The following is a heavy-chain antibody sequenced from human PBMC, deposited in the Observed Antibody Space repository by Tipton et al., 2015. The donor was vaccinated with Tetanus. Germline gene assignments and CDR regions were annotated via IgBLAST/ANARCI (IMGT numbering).Heavy chain of an antibody. V-gene: IGHV4-61*01. CDR1: GGSISSGSSY. Sequence: TLSLTCTVSGGSISSGSSYWSWVRQTTGKKLEWLGYVFYRGSTNYNPSFKSRVTISVDKSKNQFSLKLHYGSAADPAVYYSARVESDGAVTNYNFYYMDVWGKGTSVTVSS. CDR3: ARVESDGAVTNYNFYYMDV. CDR2: VFYRGST. D-gene: IGHD3-10*01. J-gene: IGHJ6*03.